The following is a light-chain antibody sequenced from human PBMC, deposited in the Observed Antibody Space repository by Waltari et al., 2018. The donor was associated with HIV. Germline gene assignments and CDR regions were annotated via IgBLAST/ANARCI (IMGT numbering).Light chain of an antibody. CDR3: QAFGGT. CDR2: DAS. V-gene: IGKV3-15*01. Sequence: VITHSPSTLSFSPYQRATLSCGASQSVRNRLAWYQQRPGQSPRLLIYDASTRATGVPDRFSASGSGTEFTLTITSLQSEDFALYYCQAFGGTCGPGTRV. J-gene: IGKJ3*01. CDR1: QSVRNR.